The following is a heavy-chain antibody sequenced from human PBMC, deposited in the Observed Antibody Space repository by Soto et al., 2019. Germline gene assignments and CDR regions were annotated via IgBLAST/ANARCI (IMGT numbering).Heavy chain of an antibody. CDR3: ARQDSSSWPEDYYYYYMDV. J-gene: IGHJ6*03. V-gene: IGHV4-31*03. CDR2: IYYSGST. CDR1: GGSISSDGNY. D-gene: IGHD6-13*01. Sequence: SETLSLTCTVSGGSISSDGNYWSWIRQHPGKGLEWIGYIYYSGSTNYNPSLKSRVTVSVDTSKNQFSLKLSSVTAADTVVYYCARQDSSSWPEDYYYYYMDVWGKGTTVTVSS.